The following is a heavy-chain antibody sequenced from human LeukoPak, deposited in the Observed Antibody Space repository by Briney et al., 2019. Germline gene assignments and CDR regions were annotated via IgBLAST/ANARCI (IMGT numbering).Heavy chain of an antibody. CDR1: GGTFSSYA. CDR2: IIPIFGTA. J-gene: IGHJ3*02. V-gene: IGHV1-69*05. Sequence: GASAKVSCKASGGTFSSYAISWVRQAPGQGLEWMGGIIPIFGTANYAQKFQGRVTITTDESTSTAYMELSSLRSEDTAVYYCARGETYYYDSSGYYWSRAFDIWGQGTMVTVSS. CDR3: ARGETYYYDSSGYYWSRAFDI. D-gene: IGHD3-22*01.